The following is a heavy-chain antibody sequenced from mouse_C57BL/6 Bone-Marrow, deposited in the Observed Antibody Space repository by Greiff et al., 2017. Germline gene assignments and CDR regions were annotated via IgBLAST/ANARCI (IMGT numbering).Heavy chain of an antibody. Sequence: EVKRVESEGGLVQPGSSMKLSCTASGFTFSDYYMAWVRQVPEKGLEWVANINYDGSSTYYLDTLKSLFIIPGDNAKSILYLQMRSLKSEDTATYYCARGGGSGYGFAYWGQGTLVTVSA. D-gene: IGHD1-1*01. CDR3: ARGGGSGYGFAY. J-gene: IGHJ3*01. V-gene: IGHV5-16*01. CDR1: GFTFSDYY. CDR2: INYDGSST.